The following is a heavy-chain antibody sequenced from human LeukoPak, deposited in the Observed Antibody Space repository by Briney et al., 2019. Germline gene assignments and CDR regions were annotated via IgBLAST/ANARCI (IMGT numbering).Heavy chain of an antibody. J-gene: IGHJ3*02. Sequence: ASVKVSCQSSVNTFSSYFIHWVRQAPGQGLEWMGIISPSGGSTSYAQEFQGRVTMTRDTSTSTVYMELSSLRSEDTAVYYCGRVTLYAFDIWGQGTMVTVSS. V-gene: IGHV1-46*01. CDR1: VNTFSSYF. CDR2: ISPSGGST. CDR3: GRVTLYAFDI. D-gene: IGHD4-23*01.